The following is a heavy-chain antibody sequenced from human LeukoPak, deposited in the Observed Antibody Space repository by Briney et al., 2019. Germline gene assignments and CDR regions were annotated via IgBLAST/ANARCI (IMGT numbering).Heavy chain of an antibody. CDR2: IIPIFGTA. CDR1: GGTFSSYA. V-gene: IGHV1-69*13. D-gene: IGHD6-13*01. J-gene: IGHJ3*02. Sequence: SVKVSCKASGGTFSSYAISWVRQAPGQGLEWMGGIIPIFGTANYAQKFQGRVTITADESTSTAYMELSSLRSEDTAVYYCATLSSSWEMNTFDIWGQGTMVTVSS. CDR3: ATLSSSWEMNTFDI.